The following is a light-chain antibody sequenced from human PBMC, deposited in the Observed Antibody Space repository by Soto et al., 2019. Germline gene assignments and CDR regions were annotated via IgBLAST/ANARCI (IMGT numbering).Light chain of an antibody. Sequence: EIVLTQSPATLSLSPGERATLSCRASQSVSSYLAWYQQKPGQAPRLLIYDASNRATGIPARFSGSGSGTDFTLTISSLEPEDFAFYYCQQRSNWPPGTCGQGTKLEIK. CDR2: DAS. V-gene: IGKV3-11*01. J-gene: IGKJ2*01. CDR1: QSVSSY. CDR3: QQRSNWPPGT.